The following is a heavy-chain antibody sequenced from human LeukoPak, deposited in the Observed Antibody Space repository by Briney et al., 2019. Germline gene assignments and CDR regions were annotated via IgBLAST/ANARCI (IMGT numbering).Heavy chain of an antibody. D-gene: IGHD3-22*01. CDR2: ISGSGGST. J-gene: IGHJ4*02. Sequence: GGSLRLSCAASGFTFSSYAMIWVRQAPGKGLEWVSAISGSGGSTYYADSVKGRFTISRDNSKNTLYLQMNSLRAGDTAVYYCAKEYYYDSSGYFDYWGQGTLVTVSS. V-gene: IGHV3-23*01. CDR1: GFTFSSYA. CDR3: AKEYYYDSSGYFDY.